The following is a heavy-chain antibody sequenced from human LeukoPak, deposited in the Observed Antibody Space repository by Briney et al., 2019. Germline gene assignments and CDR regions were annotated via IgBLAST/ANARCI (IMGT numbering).Heavy chain of an antibody. Sequence: PGGSLRLSCAASGFTVSSNYMSWVRQAPGKGLEWVSVIYSGGSTYYADSVKGRFTISRDNSKNTLYLQMNSLRAEDTAVYHCARDDSRRNDAFDIWGQGTMVTVSS. CDR2: IYSGGST. D-gene: IGHD3-22*01. CDR3: ARDDSRRNDAFDI. CDR1: GFTVSSNY. J-gene: IGHJ3*02. V-gene: IGHV3-66*01.